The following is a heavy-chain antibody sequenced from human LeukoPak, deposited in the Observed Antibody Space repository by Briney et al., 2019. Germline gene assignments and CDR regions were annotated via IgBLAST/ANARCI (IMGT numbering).Heavy chain of an antibody. CDR1: GFTFSSFA. Sequence: GGSLRLSCAASGFTFSSFAMTWVRQAPGKGLEWVSATSGRGDSAYYADSVKGRFTISRDNSKNTLFLQVKSLRAEDTAVYYCAKALFDSSGYYYAYWGQGTLVTVSS. V-gene: IGHV3-23*01. J-gene: IGHJ4*02. CDR2: TSGRGDSA. D-gene: IGHD3-22*01. CDR3: AKALFDSSGYYYAY.